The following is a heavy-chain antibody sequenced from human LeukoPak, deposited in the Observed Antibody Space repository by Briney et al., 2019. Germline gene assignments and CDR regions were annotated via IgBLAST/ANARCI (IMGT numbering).Heavy chain of an antibody. J-gene: IGHJ6*03. V-gene: IGHV4-38-2*01. CDR3: AKLYYGGITYYYYYMDV. Sequence: SETLSLTCAVSCYSISIRYYWGRIRQPPGQGLEWIGIIYHSGSTYYNPSLKSRVTISVDTSKNQFSLKLSSVTAADTAVYYCAKLYYGGITYYYYYMDVWGKGTTVTVSS. CDR1: CYSISIRYY. D-gene: IGHD4-23*01. CDR2: IYHSGST.